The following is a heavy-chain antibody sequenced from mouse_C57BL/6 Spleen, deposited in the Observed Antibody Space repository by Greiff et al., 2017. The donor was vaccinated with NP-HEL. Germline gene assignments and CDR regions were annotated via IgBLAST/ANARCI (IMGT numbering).Heavy chain of an antibody. CDR3: ARGYDYDDWYFDV. V-gene: IGHV5-16*01. CDR2: INYDGSST. J-gene: IGHJ1*03. CDR1: GFTFSDYY. D-gene: IGHD2-4*01. Sequence: EVMLVESEGGLVQPGSSMKLSCTASGFTFSDYYMAWVRQVPEKGLEWVANINYDGSSTYYLDSLKSRFIISRDNAKNILYLQMSSLKSEDTATYYCARGYDYDDWYFDVWGTGTTVTVSS.